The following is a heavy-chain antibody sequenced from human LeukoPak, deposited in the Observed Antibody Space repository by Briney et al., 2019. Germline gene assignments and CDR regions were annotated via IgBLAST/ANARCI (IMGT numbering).Heavy chain of an antibody. Sequence: GGSLRLSCAASGFTFSSYWMHWVRQAPGKGLVWVSRIKSDGSSTRYADSVKGRFTVSRDNAKNTLYLQMKSLRAEDTAVYFCASGPTGFAWGQGTLVTVSS. J-gene: IGHJ5*02. V-gene: IGHV3-74*01. D-gene: IGHD1-14*01. CDR3: ASGPTGFA. CDR2: IKSDGSST. CDR1: GFTFSSYW.